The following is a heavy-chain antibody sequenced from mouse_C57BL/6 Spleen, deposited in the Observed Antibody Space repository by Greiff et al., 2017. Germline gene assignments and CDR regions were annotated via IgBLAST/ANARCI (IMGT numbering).Heavy chain of an antibody. J-gene: IGHJ2*01. CDR2: IWSGGST. CDR3: ARTLYYGYDGGYYFDY. CDR1: GFSLTSYG. D-gene: IGHD2-2*01. Sequence: VQLQQSGPGLVQPSQSLSITCTVSGFSLTSYGVHWVRQSPGKGLEWLGVIWSGGSTDYNAAFISRLSISKDNSKSQVFFKMNSLQAYDTAIYYCARTLYYGYDGGYYFDYWGQGTTLTVSS. V-gene: IGHV2-2*01.